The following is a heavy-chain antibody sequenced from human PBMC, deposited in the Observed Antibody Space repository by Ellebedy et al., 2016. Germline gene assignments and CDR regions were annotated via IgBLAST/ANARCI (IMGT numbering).Heavy chain of an antibody. V-gene: IGHV4-38-2*02. CDR1: GYSISSGYY. Sequence: SETLSLTXTVSGYSISSGYYWGWIRQPPGKGLEWIGEINHSGSTNYNPSLKSRVTMTRDTSTSTVYMELSSLRSEDTAVYYCARYGGNSGYWGQGTLVTVSS. J-gene: IGHJ4*02. D-gene: IGHD4-23*01. CDR3: ARYGGNSGY. CDR2: INHSGST.